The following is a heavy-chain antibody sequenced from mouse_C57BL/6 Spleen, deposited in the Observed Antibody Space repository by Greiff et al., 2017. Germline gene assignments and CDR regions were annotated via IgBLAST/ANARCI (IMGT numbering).Heavy chain of an antibody. CDR3: AKTDYGNFDWYFDV. J-gene: IGHJ1*03. D-gene: IGHD2-1*01. CDR1: GFSLTSYG. CDR2: IWSGGST. Sequence: VQLQQSGPGLVQPSQSLSITCTVSGFSLTSYGVHWVCQPPGKGLEWLGVIWSGGSTDYNAAFISRLSISKDNSKSQVFFKMNSLQADDTAIYYCAKTDYGNFDWYFDVWGTGTTVTVSS. V-gene: IGHV2-4*01.